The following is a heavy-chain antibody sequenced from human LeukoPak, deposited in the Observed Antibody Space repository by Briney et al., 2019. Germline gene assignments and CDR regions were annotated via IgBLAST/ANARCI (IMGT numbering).Heavy chain of an antibody. J-gene: IGHJ3*02. D-gene: IGHD2-2*03. CDR2: IYYSGST. Sequence: PSETLSLTCTVSGGSISSSSYYWGWIRQPPGKGLEWIGSIYYSGSTYYNPSLKSRVTISVDTSKNQFSLKLSSVTAADTAVYYCARDRGPGYCSSTSCYGDAFDIWGQGTMVTVSS. CDR1: GGSISSSSYY. CDR3: ARDRGPGYCSSTSCYGDAFDI. V-gene: IGHV4-39*07.